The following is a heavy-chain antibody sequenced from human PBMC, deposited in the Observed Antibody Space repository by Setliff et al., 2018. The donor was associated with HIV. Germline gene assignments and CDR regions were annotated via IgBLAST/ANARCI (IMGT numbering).Heavy chain of an antibody. D-gene: IGHD3-10*01. V-gene: IGHV4-4*02. Sequence: SETLSLTCTVPGDSIGSTNWWSWVRQPPGKGLEWIEQIYDNGNTNYNPSLKGRVTISTDKSKNQFSLRLTSVTAADTAVYYCARHAWFGELLGYYFDYWGQGKMVTVSS. J-gene: IGHJ4*02. CDR3: ARHAWFGELLGYYFDY. CDR2: IYDNGNT. CDR1: GDSIGSTNW.